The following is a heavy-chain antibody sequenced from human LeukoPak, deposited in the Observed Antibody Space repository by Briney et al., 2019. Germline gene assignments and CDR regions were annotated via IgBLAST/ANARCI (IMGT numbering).Heavy chain of an antibody. D-gene: IGHD2-2*02. CDR2: IGGSGGST. CDR1: GFTFSSYA. CDR3: AKGGEDVVVPAAISFWFDP. J-gene: IGHJ5*02. Sequence: PGGSLRLSCAASGFTFSSYAMSWVRQAPGKGLEWVSAIGGSGGSTYYADSVKGRFTISRDNSKNTLYLQMNSLRAEDTAVYYCAKGGEDVVVPAAISFWFDPWGQGTLVTVSS. V-gene: IGHV3-23*01.